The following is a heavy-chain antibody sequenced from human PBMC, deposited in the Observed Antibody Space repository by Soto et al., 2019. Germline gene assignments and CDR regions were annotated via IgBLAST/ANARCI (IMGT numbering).Heavy chain of an antibody. V-gene: IGHV1-69*13. CDR2: IIPIFGTA. J-gene: IGHJ6*01. CDR3: ASGGVVIDVDYYGMDV. D-gene: IGHD3-3*01. CDR1: GGTFSSYA. Sequence: GASVKVSCKASGGTFSSYAISWVRQAPGQGLEWMGGIIPIFGTANYAQKFQGRVTINADESTSTAYMELSSLRSEDTAVYYCASGGVVIDVDYYGMDVWGQGTTVTVSP.